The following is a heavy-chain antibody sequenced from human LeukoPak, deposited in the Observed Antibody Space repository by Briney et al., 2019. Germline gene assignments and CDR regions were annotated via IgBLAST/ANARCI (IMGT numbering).Heavy chain of an antibody. Sequence: GGSLRVSCAASGFTFSSYWMSWVRQAPGKGLEWVANIKKDGREKYYVDSVKGRFTISRDNAKNSLYLQMNSLRAEDTAVYYCASDGSSFDYWGQGALVTVSS. J-gene: IGHJ4*02. V-gene: IGHV3-7*01. CDR3: ASDGSSFDY. CDR2: IKKDGREK. CDR1: GFTFSSYW. D-gene: IGHD2-15*01.